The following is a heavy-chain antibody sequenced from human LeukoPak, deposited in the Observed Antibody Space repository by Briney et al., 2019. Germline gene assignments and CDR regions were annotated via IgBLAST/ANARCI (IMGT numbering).Heavy chain of an antibody. D-gene: IGHD3-9*01. J-gene: IGHJ5*02. Sequence: GASVKVSCKASGYTFTNYFMHWVRQAPGQGLEWMGFFNPSGGTTSYAQNFQGRVTMTRDTSTSTVYMELSSLRSEDTAVYYCARLYDISNNWFDPWGQGTLVTVSS. V-gene: IGHV1-46*03. CDR3: ARLYDISNNWFDP. CDR1: GYTFTNYF. CDR2: FNPSGGTT.